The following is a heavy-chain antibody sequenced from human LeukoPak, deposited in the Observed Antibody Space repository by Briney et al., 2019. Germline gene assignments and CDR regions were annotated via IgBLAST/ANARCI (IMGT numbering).Heavy chain of an antibody. CDR3: ARQGYTAGYYFLDY. Sequence: SETLSLTCTVSGGSIRSYYWGWVRQPAGKGLEWIGRIYTTGTTNYNPSLKSRLTLSVDTSKNQFSLKLTSVGAADTAIYYCARQGYTAGYYFLDYWSPGTLVTVSS. J-gene: IGHJ4*02. V-gene: IGHV4-4*07. CDR1: GGSIRSYY. CDR2: IYTTGTT. D-gene: IGHD3-3*01.